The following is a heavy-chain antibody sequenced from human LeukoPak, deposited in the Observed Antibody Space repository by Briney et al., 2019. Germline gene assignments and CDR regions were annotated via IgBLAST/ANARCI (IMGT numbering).Heavy chain of an antibody. CDR1: GGTSSSYT. Sequence: ASVKVSCKASGGTSSSYTISWVRQAPGQGLEWMGRIIPIDGVENYAQKFQGRVTITADKLTSTAYMELSSLRSEDTAVYYCARDLPSWGQGTLVTVSS. V-gene: IGHV1-69*04. J-gene: IGHJ5*02. CDR2: IIPIDGVE. CDR3: ARDLPS.